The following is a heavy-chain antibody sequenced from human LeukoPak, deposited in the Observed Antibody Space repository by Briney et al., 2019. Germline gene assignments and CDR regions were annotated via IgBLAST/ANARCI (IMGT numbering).Heavy chain of an antibody. CDR3: ARTGYSGYLDY. CDR2: IYYSGST. Sequence: PSETLSLTCTVSGGSISSSSYYWGWIRQPPGKGLEWIGSIYYSGSTYYNPSLKSRVTISVDTSKNQFSLKLSSVTAADTAVYYCARTGYSGYLDYWGQGTLVTVSS. CDR1: GGSISSSSYY. J-gene: IGHJ4*02. D-gene: IGHD5-12*01. V-gene: IGHV4-39*01.